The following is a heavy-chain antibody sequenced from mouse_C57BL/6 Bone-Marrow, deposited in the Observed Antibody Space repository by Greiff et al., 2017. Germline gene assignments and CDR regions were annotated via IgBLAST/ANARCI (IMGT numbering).Heavy chain of an antibody. Sequence: VQLQQSGPVLVKPGASVKMSCKASGYTFTDYYMNWVKQSHGKSLEWIGVINPYNGGTSYNQKFQAKATLTVDKSSSTAYMQLKSLTSEDSAVYYCARSMMVTTTNWVNFDYWGQGTTLTVSS. D-gene: IGHD2-3*01. CDR2: INPYNGGT. J-gene: IGHJ2*01. CDR1: GYTFTDYY. CDR3: ARSMMVTTTNWVNFDY. V-gene: IGHV1-19*01.